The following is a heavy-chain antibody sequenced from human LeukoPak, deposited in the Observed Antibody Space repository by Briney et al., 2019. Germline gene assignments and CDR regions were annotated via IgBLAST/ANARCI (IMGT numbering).Heavy chain of an antibody. D-gene: IGHD3-16*01. CDR1: GFIFGDYA. V-gene: IGHV3-49*04. Sequence: GGSLRLSCTASGFIFGDYAMSWVRQAPGKGLEWLGFIRSKAYGGTTEYVASAKGRFIMSRDDSKSLDYLQMNSLKTDDTSVDYCTGYELGVGPLYCYYCVDVWGKGTTVTVSS. CDR2: IRSKAYGGTT. CDR3: TGYELGVGPLYCYYCVDV. J-gene: IGHJ6*03.